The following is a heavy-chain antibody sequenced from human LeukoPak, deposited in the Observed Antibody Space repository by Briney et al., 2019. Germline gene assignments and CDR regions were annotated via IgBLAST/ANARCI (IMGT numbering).Heavy chain of an antibody. D-gene: IGHD2-2*01. CDR2: ISSSSSYI. CDR3: ARVEVPAANDY. CDR1: GFTFSSYS. Sequence: GGALRLSCAASGFTFSSYSMNWVRQAPGKGLEWVSSISSSSSYIYYADSVKGRFTIYRDNAKNSLYLQMNSLRAEDTAVYYCARVEVPAANDYWGQGTLVTVSS. J-gene: IGHJ4*02. V-gene: IGHV3-21*01.